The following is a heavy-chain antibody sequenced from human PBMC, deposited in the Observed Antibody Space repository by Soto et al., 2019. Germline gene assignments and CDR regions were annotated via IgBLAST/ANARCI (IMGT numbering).Heavy chain of an antibody. CDR2: IYYSGST. CDR3: ARHVRVPAEFYYYYYMDV. V-gene: IGHV4-59*08. CDR1: GGSLSSYY. Sequence: ADTLSLTCTVSGGSLSSYYWSWIRQPPGKGLEWIGYIYYSGSTNYNPSLKSRVTISVDTSKNQFSLKLSSVTAADTAVYYCARHVRVPAEFYYYYYMDVWGKGTTVTVSS. D-gene: IGHD2-2*01. J-gene: IGHJ6*03.